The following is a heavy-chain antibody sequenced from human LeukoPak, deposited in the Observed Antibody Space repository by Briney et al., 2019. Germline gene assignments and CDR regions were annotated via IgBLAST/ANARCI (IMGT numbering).Heavy chain of an antibody. CDR2: IYSGGST. J-gene: IGHJ6*03. Sequence: QPGGSLRPSCAASGFTVSSNYMSWVRQAPGKGLEWVSVIYSGGSTYYADSVKGRFTISRDNSKNTLYLQMNSLRAEDTAVYYCARSRVSLIHYYYYYMDVWGKGTTVTVSS. V-gene: IGHV3-66*02. D-gene: IGHD2-21*01. CDR1: GFTVSSNY. CDR3: ARSRVSLIHYYYYYMDV.